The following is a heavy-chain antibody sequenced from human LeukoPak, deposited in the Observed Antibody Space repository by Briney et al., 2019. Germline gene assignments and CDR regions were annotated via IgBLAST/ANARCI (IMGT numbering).Heavy chain of an antibody. V-gene: IGHV3-49*04. CDR1: GFTFGDYA. D-gene: IGHD2-2*01. CDR3: TRDIVVVPAAMDYYYYYMDV. CDR2: IRSKAYGGTT. J-gene: IGHJ6*03. Sequence: GGSLRLSCTASGFTFGDYAMSWVRQAPGKGLEWVGFIRSKAYGGTTEYAASVKGRFTISRDDSKSIAYLQMNSLKTEDTAVYYCTRDIVVVPAAMDYYYYYMDVWGKGTTVTISS.